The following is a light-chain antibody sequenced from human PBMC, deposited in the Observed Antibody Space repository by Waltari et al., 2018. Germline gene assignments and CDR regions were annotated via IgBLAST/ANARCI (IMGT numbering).Light chain of an antibody. Sequence: DTQMTQSPSSLSASVGDRVTITCRASHGINNYLSWYQQKSGEAPKSLIDGASILHGGIPSKFSGSGSGTDFTLTISSLQPEDFATYYCLQYYSYPRTFGQGTKVEIK. CDR2: GAS. J-gene: IGKJ1*01. V-gene: IGKV1-16*02. CDR3: LQYYSYPRT. CDR1: HGINNY.